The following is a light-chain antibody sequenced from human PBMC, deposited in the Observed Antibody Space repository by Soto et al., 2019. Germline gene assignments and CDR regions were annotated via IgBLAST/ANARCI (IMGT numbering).Light chain of an antibody. V-gene: IGLV2-14*01. CDR1: SSDVGGYNY. CDR3: SSYTRSSNIV. Sequence: QSVLTQPASVSGSPGQSITISCTGTSSDVGGYNYVSWYQHHPGKAPKLMIFAVGSRPAGISNRFSGSKSGSMASLTISGLQAEDEADYYCSSYTRSSNIVFGTGTKVTVL. CDR2: AVG. J-gene: IGLJ1*01.